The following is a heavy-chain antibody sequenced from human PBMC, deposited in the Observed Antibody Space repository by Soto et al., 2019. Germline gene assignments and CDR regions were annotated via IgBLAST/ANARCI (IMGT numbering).Heavy chain of an antibody. V-gene: IGHV3-21*01. J-gene: IGHJ4*02. CDR3: VRALDNSRLFDY. Sequence: SGFNFNTYSMNWVRQAPGKGLEWVSSISSSSTAYIYYADSLKGRFTISRDNAKNSLFLQMNSLRAEDTAVYYCVRALDNSRLFDYWGQGTLVTVSS. CDR1: GFNFNTYS. D-gene: IGHD2-2*03. CDR2: ISSSSTAYI.